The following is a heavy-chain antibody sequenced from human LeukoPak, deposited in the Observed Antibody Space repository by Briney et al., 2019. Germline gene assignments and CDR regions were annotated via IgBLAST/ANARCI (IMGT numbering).Heavy chain of an antibody. CDR1: GYTFTSYA. D-gene: IGHD5-12*01. V-gene: IGHV7-4-1*02. J-gene: IGHJ4*02. CDR2: INTNTGNP. Sequence: ASVKVSCKASGYTFTSYAMNWVRQAPGQGLEWMGWINTNTGNPTHAQGFTGRFVFSLDTSVSTAYLQISSLKAEDTAVYYCARGKYSGYDYLWDYWGQGTLVTVSS. CDR3: ARGKYSGYDYLWDY.